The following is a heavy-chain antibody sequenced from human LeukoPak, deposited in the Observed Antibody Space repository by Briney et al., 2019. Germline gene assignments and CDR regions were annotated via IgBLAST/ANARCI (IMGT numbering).Heavy chain of an antibody. CDR3: ARVSGWDSYFDY. D-gene: IGHD1-14*01. CDR2: IYSGGST. V-gene: IGHV3-53*01. Sequence: PGGSLRLSCAASGFTVSSNYMSWVRQAPGKGLEWVSVIYSGGSTYYADSVKGRFTVSRDNSKNTLYLQMNSLRAEDTAVYYCARVSGWDSYFDYWGQGTLVTVSS. CDR1: GFTVSSNY. J-gene: IGHJ4*02.